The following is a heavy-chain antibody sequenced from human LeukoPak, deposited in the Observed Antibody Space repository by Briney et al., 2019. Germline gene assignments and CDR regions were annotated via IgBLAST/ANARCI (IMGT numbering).Heavy chain of an antibody. Sequence: GGSLRLSCAASGFTFSSYAMSWVRQAPGKGLEWVSAIRASGDNTYYADSVKGRFTISRDNAKNSLYLQMNSLRDEDTAVYYCARDNYDFAYWGQGTLVTVSS. CDR1: GFTFSSYA. V-gene: IGHV3-23*01. D-gene: IGHD3-3*01. J-gene: IGHJ4*02. CDR3: ARDNYDFAY. CDR2: IRASGDNT.